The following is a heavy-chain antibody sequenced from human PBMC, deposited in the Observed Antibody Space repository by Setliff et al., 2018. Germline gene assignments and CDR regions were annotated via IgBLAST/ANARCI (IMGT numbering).Heavy chain of an antibody. J-gene: IGHJ4*02. V-gene: IGHV1-46*01. CDR3: ARGGMAAANRKGVFEY. Sequence: GASVKVSCKASGYSLTRYYMHWVRQAPGQGLEWMGIINPGGGSASYAEKFQGRVTMTRDTSTSTFYMEVNILRSDDTAVYYCARGGMAAANRKGVFEYWGQGTLVT. CDR2: INPGGGSA. CDR1: GYSLTRYY. D-gene: IGHD6-13*01.